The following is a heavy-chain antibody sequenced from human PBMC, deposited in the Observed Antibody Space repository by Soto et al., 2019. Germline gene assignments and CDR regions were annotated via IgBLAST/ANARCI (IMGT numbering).Heavy chain of an antibody. CDR1: GGSFSGYY. CDR3: ARAVSLHDYVWGSYPTNFDY. V-gene: IGHV4-34*01. J-gene: IGHJ4*02. CDR2: INHSGST. Sequence: PSETLSLTCAVYGGSFSGYYWSWIRQPPGKGLEWIGEINHSGSTNYNPSLKSRVTISVDTSKNQFSLKLSSVTAADTAVYYCARAVSLHDYVWGSYPTNFDYWGQGTLVTVSS. D-gene: IGHD3-16*01.